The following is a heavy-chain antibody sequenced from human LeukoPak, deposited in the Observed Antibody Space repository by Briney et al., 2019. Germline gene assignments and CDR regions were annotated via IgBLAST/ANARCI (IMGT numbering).Heavy chain of an antibody. CDR1: GFTFDDYA. Sequence: GGSLRLSCAASGFTFDDYAMHWVRQAPGKGLEWVSGISWNSGSIGYADSVKGRFTISRDNAKNSLYLQMNSLRAEDTALYYCAKDAYYDSSGKFDYWGQRTLVTVSS. J-gene: IGHJ4*02. CDR2: ISWNSGSI. D-gene: IGHD3-22*01. V-gene: IGHV3-9*01. CDR3: AKDAYYDSSGKFDY.